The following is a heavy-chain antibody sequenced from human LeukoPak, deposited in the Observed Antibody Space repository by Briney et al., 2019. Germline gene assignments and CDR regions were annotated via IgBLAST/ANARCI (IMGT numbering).Heavy chain of an antibody. CDR3: ARDQEKLDV. CDR2: IYHSGST. J-gene: IGHJ6*04. CDR1: GGSISSGGYY. Sequence: SETLSLTCTVSGGSISSGGYYWSWIRQPPGKGLEWIGYIYHSGSTYYNPSLKSRVTISVDRSKNQFSLKLSSVTAADTAVYYCARDQEKLDVWGKGTTVTVSS. V-gene: IGHV4-30-2*01.